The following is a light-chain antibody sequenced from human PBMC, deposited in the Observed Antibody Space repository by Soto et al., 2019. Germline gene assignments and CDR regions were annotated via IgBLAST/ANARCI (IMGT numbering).Light chain of an antibody. CDR1: QSVGSN. CDR2: GAS. V-gene: IGKV3-15*01. J-gene: IGKJ1*01. CDR3: QQYNNWPPDRT. Sequence: EIVMTQSPATLSVSPGERATLSCRASQSVGSNLAWYQQKPGHDPRLLIYGASTRATGIPVRFSGSGSGTEYTLTSSSLQSEDFAFYFCQQYNNWPPDRTFGQGTKVEIK.